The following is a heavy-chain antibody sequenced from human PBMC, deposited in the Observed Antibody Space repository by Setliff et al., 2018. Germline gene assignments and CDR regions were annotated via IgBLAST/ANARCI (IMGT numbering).Heavy chain of an antibody. CDR2: VHFGGDT. J-gene: IGHJ4*02. V-gene: IGHV4-59*01. D-gene: IGHD3-10*01. CDR1: SGSINSYY. Sequence: SETLSLTCTVSSGSINSYYWSWVRQSPGKGLEWIGFVHFGGDTNYNPSLKSRVTMSADTSNNQFSLNLRSVTAADTAVYFCARQPSSGAYYNPRPYYFDSWGQGTLVTGLL. CDR3: ARQPSSGAYYNPRPYYFDS.